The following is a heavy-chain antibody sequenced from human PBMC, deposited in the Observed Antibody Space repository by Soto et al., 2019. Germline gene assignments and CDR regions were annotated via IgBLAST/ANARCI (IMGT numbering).Heavy chain of an antibody. D-gene: IGHD3-22*01. CDR3: AKSPRGYYDSSGYTDY. CDR1: RFTFSSYA. V-gene: IGHV3-64*04. CDR2: ISSNGGST. Sequence: PGGSLRLSCLASRFTFSSYAMHWVRQAPGKGLEYVSSISSNGGSTYYADSVKGRFTISRDNSKNTLYLQMNSLRAEDTAVYYCAKSPRGYYDSSGYTDYWGQGTLVTVSS. J-gene: IGHJ4*02.